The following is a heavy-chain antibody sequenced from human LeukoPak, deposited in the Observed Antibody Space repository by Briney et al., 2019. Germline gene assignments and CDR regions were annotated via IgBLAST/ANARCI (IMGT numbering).Heavy chain of an antibody. J-gene: IGHJ5*02. V-gene: IGHV2-70*11. Sequence: SGPTLVNPTQTLTLTCTFSGFSLSTSGMCVGWIRQPPGKALEWLARIDWDDDKYYSTSLKTRLTSSKDTSKNQEVLTMTNMDPVDTATYYCARLYYDSSGYLSFDPWGQGTLVTVSS. D-gene: IGHD3-22*01. CDR3: ARLYYDSSGYLSFDP. CDR2: IDWDDDK. CDR1: GFSLSTSGMC.